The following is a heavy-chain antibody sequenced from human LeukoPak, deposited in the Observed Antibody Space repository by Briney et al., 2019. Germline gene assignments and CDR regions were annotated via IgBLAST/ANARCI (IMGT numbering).Heavy chain of an antibody. CDR1: GFTFSSYW. CDR3: ARGLPYYYYMDV. CDR2: INSDGSST. V-gene: IGHV3-74*01. J-gene: IGHJ6*03. Sequence: GGSLRLSCAASGFTFSSYWMHWVRQAPGKGLVWVSRINSDGSSTTYADSVKGRFTISRDNSKNTLYLQMNSPRAEDTAVYYCARGLPYYYYMDVWGKGTTVPISS.